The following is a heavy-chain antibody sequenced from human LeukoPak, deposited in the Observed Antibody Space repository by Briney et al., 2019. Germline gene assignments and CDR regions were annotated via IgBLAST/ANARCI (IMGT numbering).Heavy chain of an antibody. J-gene: IGHJ4*02. Sequence: DSVTVSCTASGYTFTSYGISWVRQAPGQGLEWMGWISAYNGNTNYAQKPQGRVTMTTDTSTSTAYMELRSPRSDDTAVYYCARPVDYYDSSGYYNYWGQGTLVTVAS. D-gene: IGHD3-22*01. CDR1: GYTFTSYG. CDR3: ARPVDYYDSSGYYNY. V-gene: IGHV1-18*01. CDR2: ISAYNGNT.